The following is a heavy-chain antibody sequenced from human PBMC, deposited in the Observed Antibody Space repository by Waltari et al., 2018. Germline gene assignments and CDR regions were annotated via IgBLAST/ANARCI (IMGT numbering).Heavy chain of an antibody. CDR2: IYYSGST. V-gene: IGHV4-59*01. CDR1: GGSISSYY. D-gene: IGHD1-26*01. CDR3: ARSGARRGAFDI. Sequence: QVQLQESGPGLVKPSETLSLTCTVSGGSISSYYWSWIRQPPGKGLEWIGYIYYSGSTNYNPSLKSRVTISVDTSKNQFSLKLSSVTAADTAVYYCARSGARRGAFDIWGQGTMVTVSS. J-gene: IGHJ3*02.